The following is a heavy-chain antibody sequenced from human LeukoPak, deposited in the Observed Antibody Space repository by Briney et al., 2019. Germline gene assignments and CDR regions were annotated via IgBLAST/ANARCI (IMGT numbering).Heavy chain of an antibody. CDR1: GFTFSSYW. J-gene: IGHJ4*02. V-gene: IGHV4-34*01. CDR3: ARVRAPTVTPYFDY. CDR2: INHSGST. Sequence: RSGGSLRLSCVASGFTFSSYWMSWVRQPPGKGLEWIGEINHSGSTNYNPSLKSRVTISVDTSKNQFSLKLSSVTAADTAVYYCARVRAPTVTPYFDYWGQGTLVTVSS. D-gene: IGHD4-17*01.